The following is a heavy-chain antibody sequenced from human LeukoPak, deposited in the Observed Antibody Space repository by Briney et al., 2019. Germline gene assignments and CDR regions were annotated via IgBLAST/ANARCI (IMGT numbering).Heavy chain of an antibody. V-gene: IGHV3-23*01. Sequence: GGSLRLSCAASGFTFTSYSMSCVRQAPGKGLEWVSSISGGGSDRVYADPVKGRFTISKDNSKNTLYVEMNSLRAEDTAIYYCARGGRAQGPFDIWGQGTMVTVSS. CDR2: ISGGGSDR. J-gene: IGHJ3*02. CDR1: GFTFTSYS. CDR3: ARGGRAQGPFDI.